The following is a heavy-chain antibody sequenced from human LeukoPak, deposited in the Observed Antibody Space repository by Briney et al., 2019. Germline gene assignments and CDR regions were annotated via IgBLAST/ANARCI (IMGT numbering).Heavy chain of an antibody. V-gene: IGHV3-74*01. Sequence: PGGSLRLSCAASGLTFSSYWMHWVRQAPGKGLVWVSRINSDGSSTSYADSVKGRFTISRDNAKNTLYLQMNSLRAEDTAVYYCARDYYILTGPTQFDPWGQGTLVTVSS. CDR3: ARDYYILTGPTQFDP. D-gene: IGHD3-9*01. CDR2: INSDGSST. CDR1: GLTFSSYW. J-gene: IGHJ5*02.